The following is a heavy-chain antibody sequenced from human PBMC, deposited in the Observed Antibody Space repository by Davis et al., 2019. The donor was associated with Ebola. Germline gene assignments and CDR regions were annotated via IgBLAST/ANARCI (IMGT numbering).Heavy chain of an antibody. CDR3: TTDRFH. Sequence: GESLKISCAVSGFILNTDWMSWVRQAPGKGLEWVGRVKSKSEGGTIDYAAPVKGRFSISGDVSANTLYLRMNSLKVEDTAVYYCTTDRFHWGRRTLVTVSS. V-gene: IGHV3-15*01. CDR1: GFILNTDW. CDR2: VKSKSEGGTI. J-gene: IGHJ4*02.